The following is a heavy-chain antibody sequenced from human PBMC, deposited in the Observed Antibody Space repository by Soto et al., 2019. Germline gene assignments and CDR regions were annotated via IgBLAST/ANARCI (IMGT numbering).Heavy chain of an antibody. CDR2: IWYDGSNK. D-gene: IGHD3-10*01. CDR3: ARAGSTDSITMVRGVIPDY. V-gene: IGHV3-33*01. J-gene: IGHJ4*02. CDR1: GFTFSSYG. Sequence: GGSLRLSCAASGFTFSSYGMHWVRQAPGKGLEWVAVIWYDGSNKYYADSVKGRFTISRDNSKNTLYLQMNSLRAEDTAVYYCARAGSTDSITMVRGVIPDYWGQGTLVTVSS.